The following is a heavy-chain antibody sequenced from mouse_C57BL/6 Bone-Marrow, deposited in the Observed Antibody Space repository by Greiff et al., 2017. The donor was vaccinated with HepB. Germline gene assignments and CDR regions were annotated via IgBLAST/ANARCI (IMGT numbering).Heavy chain of an antibody. V-gene: IGHV1-26*01. J-gene: IGHJ3*01. CDR1: GYTFTDYY. CDR3: VRKKTAQATAWFAY. CDR2: INPNNGGT. Sequence: EVQLQQSGPELVKPGASVKISCKASGYTFTDYYMNWVKQSHGKSLEWIGDINPNNGGTSYNQKFKGKATLTVDKSSSTAYMELRSLTSEDSAVYYCVRKKTAQATAWFAYWGQGTLVTVSA. D-gene: IGHD3-2*02.